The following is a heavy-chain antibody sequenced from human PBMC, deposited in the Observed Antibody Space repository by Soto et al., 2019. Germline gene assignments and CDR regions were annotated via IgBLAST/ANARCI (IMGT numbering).Heavy chain of an antibody. CDR2: IKSKTDGGTT. Sequence: GGSLRLSCAASGFTFINAWMSWVRQAPGKGLEWVGRIKSKTDGGTTDYAAPVKGRFTISRDDSKNTLYLQMNSLKTEDTAVYYCTTDFNCSSTSCYYYYYYMDVWGKGTTVTVSS. J-gene: IGHJ6*03. CDR3: TTDFNCSSTSCYYYYYYMDV. V-gene: IGHV3-15*01. CDR1: GFTFINAW. D-gene: IGHD2-2*01.